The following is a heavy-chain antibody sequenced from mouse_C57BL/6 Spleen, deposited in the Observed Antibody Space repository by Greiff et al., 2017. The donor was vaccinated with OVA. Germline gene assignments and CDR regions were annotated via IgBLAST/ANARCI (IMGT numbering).Heavy chain of an antibody. J-gene: IGHJ1*03. D-gene: IGHD1-3*01. V-gene: IGHV5-17*01. Sequence: EVQLVESGGGLVKPGGSLKLSCAASGFTFSDYGMHWVRQAPEKGLEWVAYISSGSSTIYYADTVKGRFTISRDNAKNTLFLQRTSLRSEDTAMYYCANNPGYFDVWGTGTTVTVSS. CDR3: ANNPGYFDV. CDR2: ISSGSSTI. CDR1: GFTFSDYG.